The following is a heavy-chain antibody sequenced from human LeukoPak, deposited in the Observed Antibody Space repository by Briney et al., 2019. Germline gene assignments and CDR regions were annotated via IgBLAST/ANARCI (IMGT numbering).Heavy chain of an antibody. J-gene: IGHJ4*02. Sequence: SETLSLTCTVSGGSISSYYWSWIRQPPGKGLEWIGYIYTSGSTNYNPSLKSRVTISVDTSKNQFSLKLSSVTAADTAVYYCARESAGTNFDYWGQGTLVTVSS. CDR3: ARESAGTNFDY. CDR1: GGSISSYY. V-gene: IGHV4-4*09. CDR2: IYTSGST. D-gene: IGHD6-13*01.